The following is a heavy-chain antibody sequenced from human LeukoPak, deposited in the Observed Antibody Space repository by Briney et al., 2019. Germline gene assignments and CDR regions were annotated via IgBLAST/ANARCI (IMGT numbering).Heavy chain of an antibody. CDR1: KFTFSNYG. V-gene: IGHV3-30*03. D-gene: IGHD3-22*01. CDR3: ARDPTSSYYYDSSGY. J-gene: IGHJ4*02. Sequence: GGSLRLSCTASKFTFSNYGMQWVRQAPGKGLEWVAVVSSDGGTKYYADSVKGRFTISRDNSRNTMYLQMDSLRAEDTAVYYCARDPTSSYYYDSSGYWGQGTLVTVSS. CDR2: VSSDGGTK.